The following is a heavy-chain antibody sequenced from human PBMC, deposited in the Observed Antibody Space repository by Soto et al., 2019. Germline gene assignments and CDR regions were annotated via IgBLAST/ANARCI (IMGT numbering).Heavy chain of an antibody. J-gene: IGHJ4*02. Sequence: EVQLLESGGGLVQPGGSLRLSCAASGFTFSSYAMNWVRQGPGKGLEWVSVISGSGGSTYYADSVKGRFTISRDNSKNQRYLQMNSLRAEDTAVYYWASRSSGWYFDYWGQGTLVTVSS. CDR1: GFTFSSYA. CDR2: ISGSGGST. V-gene: IGHV3-23*01. CDR3: ASRSSGWYFDY. D-gene: IGHD6-19*01.